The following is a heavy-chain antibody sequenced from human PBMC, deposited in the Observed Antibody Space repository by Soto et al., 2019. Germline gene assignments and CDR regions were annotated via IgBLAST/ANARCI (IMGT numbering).Heavy chain of an antibody. CDR3: ASIPYDFWSNGMDV. D-gene: IGHD3-3*01. CDR1: GFTFSSYE. V-gene: IGHV3-48*03. J-gene: IGHJ6*02. CDR2: ISSSGSTI. Sequence: PGGSLRLSCAASGFTFSSYEMNWVRQAPGKGLEWVSYISSSGSTIYYADSVKGRFTISRDNAKNSLYLQMNSLRAEDTAVYYCASIPYDFWSNGMDVWGQGTTVTVSS.